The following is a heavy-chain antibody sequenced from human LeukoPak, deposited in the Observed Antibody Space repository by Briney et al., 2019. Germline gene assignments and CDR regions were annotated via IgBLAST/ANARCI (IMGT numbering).Heavy chain of an antibody. CDR3: TREGYGSSGYYLDH. D-gene: IGHD3-22*01. V-gene: IGHV1-69*13. Sequence: GASVKVPCKASGGTFSSYAISWVRQAPGQGLEWMGGIIPIFGTANYAQKFQGRVTITADESTSTAYMELSSLRSEDTAFYYCTREGYGSSGYYLDHWGQGTLVTVSS. J-gene: IGHJ4*02. CDR1: GGTFSSYA. CDR2: IIPIFGTA.